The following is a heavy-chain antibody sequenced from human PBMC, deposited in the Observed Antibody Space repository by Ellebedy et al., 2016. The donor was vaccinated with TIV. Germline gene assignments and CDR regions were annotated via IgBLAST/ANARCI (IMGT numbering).Heavy chain of an antibody. J-gene: IGHJ4*02. CDR1: GGSISSYY. Sequence: SETLSLTXTVSGGSISSYYWSWIRQPPGKGLEWIGYIYYSGSTNYNPSLKSRVTISVDTSKNQFSLKLSSVTAADTAVYYCASNYDSSGYLGYWGQGTLVTVSS. V-gene: IGHV4-59*13. CDR2: IYYSGST. D-gene: IGHD3-22*01. CDR3: ASNYDSSGYLGY.